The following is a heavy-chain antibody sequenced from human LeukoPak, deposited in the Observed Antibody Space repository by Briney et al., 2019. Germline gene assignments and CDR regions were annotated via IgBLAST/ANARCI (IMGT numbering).Heavy chain of an antibody. V-gene: IGHV4-4*02. CDR1: GGSIGNSHW. CDR3: ARHEGYSFKY. Sequence: KPSETLSLTCAVSGGSIGNSHWWRWVRQPPEKGLEWIGQVYPGGSAVYNPSFKSRVTLSLDKSRNHFSLFLTSVIAADTAVYFCARHEGYSFKYWGQGALVTVSS. CDR2: VYPGGSA. J-gene: IGHJ4*02.